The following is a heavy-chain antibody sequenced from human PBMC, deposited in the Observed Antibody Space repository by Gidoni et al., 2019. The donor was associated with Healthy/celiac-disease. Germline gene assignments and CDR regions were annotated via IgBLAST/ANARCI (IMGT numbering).Heavy chain of an antibody. D-gene: IGHD1-20*01. CDR1: GFAFSSYG. V-gene: IGHV3-33*01. J-gene: IGHJ4*02. CDR2: IWYDGSNK. CDR3: ARDHSYYNWGYFDY. Sequence: QVQLVESGGGVVQPGRSLRLSCAASGFAFSSYGMHWFRQAPGKGLEWVAVIWYDGSNKYYADSVKGRFTISRDNSKNTLYLQMNSLRAEDTAVYYCARDHSYYNWGYFDYWGQGTLVTVSS.